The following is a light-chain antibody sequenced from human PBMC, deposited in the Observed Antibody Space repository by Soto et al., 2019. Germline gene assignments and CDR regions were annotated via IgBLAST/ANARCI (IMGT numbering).Light chain of an antibody. CDR1: QSVSSSH. V-gene: IGKV3-20*01. CDR3: QQYGGSPGYT. CDR2: GAS. Sequence: EIVLTQSPGTLSLSPGERATLSCRASQSVSSSHLAWYQQKPGQAPRLLIYGASSRATGIPDRFSGSGSGTDFTITISRREPEDFAVYSCQQYGGSPGYTFVQGTKLEIK. J-gene: IGKJ2*01.